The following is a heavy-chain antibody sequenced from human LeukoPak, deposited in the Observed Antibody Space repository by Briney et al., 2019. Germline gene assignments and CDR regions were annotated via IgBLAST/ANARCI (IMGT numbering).Heavy chain of an antibody. D-gene: IGHD3-9*01. CDR3: ARSSLRYFDWLGRDWFDP. V-gene: IGHV4-39*07. CDR1: GGSISSSSYY. Sequence: ASETLSLTCTVSGGSISSSSYYWGWIRQPPGKGLEWIGRIYTSGSTNYNPSLKSRVTMSVDTSKNQFSLKLSSVTAADTAVYYCARSSLRYFDWLGRDWFDPWGQGTLVTVSS. J-gene: IGHJ5*02. CDR2: IYTSGST.